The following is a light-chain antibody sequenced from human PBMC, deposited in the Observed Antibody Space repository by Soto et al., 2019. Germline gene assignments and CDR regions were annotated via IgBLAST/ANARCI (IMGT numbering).Light chain of an antibody. Sequence: DVVMTQSPLSLPVTLGQPASISCRSSQSLVYSDGNTHLSWFQQRPGQSPRRLIYRVSNRDSGXXXXXXXXXXXXXXXLEISRVEAEDVGVYYCMQGTHWPRTFGQGTKVEVK. CDR1: QSLVYSDGNTH. J-gene: IGKJ1*01. CDR2: RVS. V-gene: IGKV2-30*01. CDR3: MQGTHWPRT.